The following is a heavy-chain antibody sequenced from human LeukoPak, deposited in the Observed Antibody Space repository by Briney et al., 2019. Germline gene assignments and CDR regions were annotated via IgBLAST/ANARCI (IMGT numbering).Heavy chain of an antibody. CDR2: IYSGGST. Sequence: GGSLRLSCAASGFTVSSNYMSWVRQAPGKGLEWVSVIYSGGSTYYADSVKGRFTISRDNSKNALYLQMNSLRAEDTAVYYCARDPYGSGRNYYGMDVWGQGTTVTVSS. D-gene: IGHD3-10*01. V-gene: IGHV3-66*01. J-gene: IGHJ6*02. CDR1: GFTVSSNY. CDR3: ARDPYGSGRNYYGMDV.